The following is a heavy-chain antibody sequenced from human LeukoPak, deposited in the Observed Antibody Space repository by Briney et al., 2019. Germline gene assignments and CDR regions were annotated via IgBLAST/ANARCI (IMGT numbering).Heavy chain of an antibody. CDR1: GFTVSTNY. CDR2: IYSGDTT. J-gene: IGHJ4*02. CDR3: ARHRHSHCYDY. D-gene: IGHD5-18*01. V-gene: IGHV3-66*04. Sequence: PGGSLRLSCAASGFTVSTNYMSWVRQAPGKGLEWVSVIYSGDTTFYADSVRGKFTISRDNSKNTLYLQMNSLRAEDTAVYYCARHRHSHCYDYWGQGTLVAVSS.